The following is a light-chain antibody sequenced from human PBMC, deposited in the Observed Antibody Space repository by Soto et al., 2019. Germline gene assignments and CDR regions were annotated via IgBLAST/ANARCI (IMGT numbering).Light chain of an antibody. CDR3: QQYNSYPIT. V-gene: IGKV1-5*03. J-gene: IGKJ5*01. CDR1: QSISSW. CDR2: KAS. Sequence: DIQMTQSPSTLSAFVGDRVTITCRASQSISSWLAWYQQKPGKAPKSLIYKASSLKSGVPSRFSGGGSGTEFTLTISSLQPDDFATYYCQQYNSYPITFGQGTRLEIK.